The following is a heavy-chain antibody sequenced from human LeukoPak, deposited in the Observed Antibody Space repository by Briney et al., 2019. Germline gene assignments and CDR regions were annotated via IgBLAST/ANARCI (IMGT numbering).Heavy chain of an antibody. J-gene: IGHJ4*02. D-gene: IGHD6-19*01. CDR1: GYSFTSYW. CDR3: ARQAPGSGWYDY. Sequence: GDSPRISCKGSGYSFTSYWISWVRQMPGKGLEWMGSIDPTDSYTNYSPSFQGHVTISADKSISTAYLQWSSLKASDTAMYYCARQAPGSGWYDYWGQGTLVTVSS. CDR2: IDPTDSYT. V-gene: IGHV5-10-1*01.